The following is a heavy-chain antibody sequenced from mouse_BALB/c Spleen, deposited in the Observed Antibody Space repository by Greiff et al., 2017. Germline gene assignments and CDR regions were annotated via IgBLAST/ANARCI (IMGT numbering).Heavy chain of an antibody. CDR2: ISSGGGST. CDR1: GFAFSSYD. V-gene: IGHV5-12-1*01. D-gene: IGHD4-1*02. J-gene: IGHJ1*01. Sequence: EVKLVESGGGLVKPGGSLKLSCAASGFAFSSYDMSWVRQTPEKRLEWVAYISSGGGSTYYPDTVKGRFTISRDNAKNTLYLQMSSLKSEDTAMYYCARPSTGWYFDVWGAGTTVTVSS. CDR3: ARPSTGWYFDV.